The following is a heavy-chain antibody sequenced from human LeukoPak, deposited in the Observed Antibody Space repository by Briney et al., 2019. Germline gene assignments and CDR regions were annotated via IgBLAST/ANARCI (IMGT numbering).Heavy chain of an antibody. V-gene: IGHV3-53*01. Sequence: PGGSLRLSCAASGFTVSTSYMTWVRQAPGKGLEWVSVIYTDYTTDYADSVKGRFTIFRDNSKNTLSLQMNSLRVDDTAVYYCAGARPGGFGTDYWGQGTLVTVSS. D-gene: IGHD4-23*01. J-gene: IGHJ4*02. CDR1: GFTVSTSY. CDR2: IYTDYTT. CDR3: AGARPGGFGTDY.